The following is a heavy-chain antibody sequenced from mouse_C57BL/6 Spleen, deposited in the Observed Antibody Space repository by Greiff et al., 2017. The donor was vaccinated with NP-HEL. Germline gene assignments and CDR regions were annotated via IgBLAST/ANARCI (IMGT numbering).Heavy chain of an antibody. CDR2: MGPGSGST. CDR1: GYTFTDYY. V-gene: IGHV1-77*01. Sequence: QVQLQQSGAELVKPGASVKISCKASGYTFTDYYINWVKQRPGQGLEWIGKMGPGSGSTYYNEKFKGKATLTADKSSSTAYMQLSSLTSEDSAVYFCAREDDGYWFAYWGQGTLVTVSA. J-gene: IGHJ3*01. D-gene: IGHD2-3*01. CDR3: AREDDGYWFAY.